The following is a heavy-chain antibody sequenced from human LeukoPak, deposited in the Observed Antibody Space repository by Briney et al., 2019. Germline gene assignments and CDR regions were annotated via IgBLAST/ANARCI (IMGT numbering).Heavy chain of an antibody. D-gene: IGHD1-26*01. V-gene: IGHV4-39*01. CDR2: MYKNVIT. CDR3: VRRLASGDYHPLG. Sequence: SETLSLTCTVSGGSISGTTCYWGWVRQPPGKGLEWIGSMYKNVITYYNPSLESRVTISVDMSKNQFSLKLNSVTAADTAVYYCVRRLASGDYHPLGWGQGTLVTVSS. J-gene: IGHJ4*02. CDR1: GGSISGTTCY.